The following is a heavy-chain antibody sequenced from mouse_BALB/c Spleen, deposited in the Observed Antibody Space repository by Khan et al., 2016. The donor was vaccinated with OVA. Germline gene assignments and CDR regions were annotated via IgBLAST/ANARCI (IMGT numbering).Heavy chain of an antibody. CDR2: INTHSGVP. CDR3: ASGYGYGWYFDV. CDR1: GYTFTTAG. Sequence: QIQLVQSGPELKKPAETVRISCKASGYTFTTAGMQWVQKMPGKGLKWIGWINTHSGVPKYAEDFKGRFAFSLETSASTAYLQITNLKNEDTATYFCASGYGYGWYFDVWGAGTTVTVSS. D-gene: IGHD2-2*01. V-gene: IGHV9-4*02. J-gene: IGHJ1*01.